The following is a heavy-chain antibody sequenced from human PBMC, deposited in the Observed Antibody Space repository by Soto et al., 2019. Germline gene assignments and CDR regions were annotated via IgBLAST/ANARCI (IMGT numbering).Heavy chain of an antibody. CDR2: INQDGSEK. J-gene: IGHJ4*02. D-gene: IGHD3-10*01. CDR3: ARDYKAY. Sequence: GGSLRLSCAASGFTLSSFWMSWVRQAPGKGPEWVASINQDGSEKQYVDSVKGRFTISRDDAENSLHLQMNSVRDEDTAVYYCARDYKAYWGQGTMVTVSS. CDR1: GFTLSSFW. V-gene: IGHV3-7*01.